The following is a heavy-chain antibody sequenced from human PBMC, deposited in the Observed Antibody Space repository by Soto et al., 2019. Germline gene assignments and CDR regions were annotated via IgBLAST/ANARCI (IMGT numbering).Heavy chain of an antibody. CDR2: ISAYNGNT. D-gene: IGHD3-22*01. CDR1: GYTFTSYG. CDR3: ARDLNRYYYDSSGQRWFDP. Sequence: ASVKVSCKASGYTFTSYGISWVRRAPGQGLEWMGWISAYNGNTNYAQKLQGRVTMTTDTSTSTAYMELRSLRSDDTAVYYCARDLNRYYYDSSGQRWFDPWRQGTLVTVSS. V-gene: IGHV1-18*04. J-gene: IGHJ5*02.